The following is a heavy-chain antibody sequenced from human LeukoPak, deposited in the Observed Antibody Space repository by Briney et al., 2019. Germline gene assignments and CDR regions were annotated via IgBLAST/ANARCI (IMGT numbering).Heavy chain of an antibody. J-gene: IGHJ4*02. Sequence: SETLSLTCTVSGGSISSSSYYWGWIRQPPGKGLEWIGNIYYTGSTSYSPSLKSRVTISVDTSNNQFSLKLSSVTAADSAVYYCARQHCGGDCSLDYWGQGTLATVSS. D-gene: IGHD2-21*02. CDR3: ARQHCGGDCSLDY. CDR2: IYYTGST. CDR1: GGSISSSSYY. V-gene: IGHV4-39*01.